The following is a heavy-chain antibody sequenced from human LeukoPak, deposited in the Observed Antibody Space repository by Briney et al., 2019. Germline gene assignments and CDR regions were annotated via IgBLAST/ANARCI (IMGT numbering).Heavy chain of an antibody. Sequence: SETLSLTCTVSGDSIKSSSYYWAWVRQPPGKGLEWIASIYYSGTTYYNPSLKSRVTISLDTSRNQHSLKLSSVTAADTAVYYCARDSSGWYGPFDYWGQGTLVTVSS. CDR1: GDSIKSSSYY. V-gene: IGHV4-39*07. D-gene: IGHD6-19*01. CDR2: IYYSGTT. J-gene: IGHJ4*02. CDR3: ARDSSGWYGPFDY.